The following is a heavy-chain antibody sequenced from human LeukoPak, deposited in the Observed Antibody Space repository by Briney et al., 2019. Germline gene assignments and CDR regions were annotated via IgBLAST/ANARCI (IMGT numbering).Heavy chain of an antibody. CDR2: INPDTGRT. Sequence: ASVKVSCKASGYTFTGYYMHWVRQAPGQGLGWMVWINPDTGRTNYSQKFQGRVTMTRDTSSTTAYRVLTRLTSDDTAVYSCARGTYYDSSAYSGVRLFDYWGQGTLVTVSS. D-gene: IGHD3-22*01. CDR3: ARGTYYDSSAYSGVRLFDY. CDR1: GYTFTGYY. J-gene: IGHJ4*02. V-gene: IGHV1-2*02.